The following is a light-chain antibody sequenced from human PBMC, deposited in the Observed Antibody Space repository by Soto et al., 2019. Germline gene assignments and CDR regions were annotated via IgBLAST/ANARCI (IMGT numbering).Light chain of an antibody. J-gene: IGKJ5*01. CDR1: QSAGNF. V-gene: IGKV3D-15*01. CDR3: QQHNQWPIT. CDR2: YIS. Sequence: EIVMTQSPATLSVSPGETASLSCRASQSAGNFLAWYQQKPGQAPRLLIYYISTRATGIPARFSGSGSGTEFTLTINSLQSEDSAVYYCQQHNQWPITFDQGTRLENK.